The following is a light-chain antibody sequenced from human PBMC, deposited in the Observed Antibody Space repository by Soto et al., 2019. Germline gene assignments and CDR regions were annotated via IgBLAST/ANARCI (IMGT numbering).Light chain of an antibody. CDR3: QQYDSSPRT. J-gene: IGKJ1*01. V-gene: IGKV3-15*01. CDR1: QSVSIS. CDR2: AAS. Sequence: EIVMTQSPATLSVSPGQRATLSCRASQSVSISLAWYQQKPGQAPRLLIYAASTRATGIPDRFSGSGSGTDFTLTINRLEPEDFVVYYCQQYDSSPRTFGQGTKVE.